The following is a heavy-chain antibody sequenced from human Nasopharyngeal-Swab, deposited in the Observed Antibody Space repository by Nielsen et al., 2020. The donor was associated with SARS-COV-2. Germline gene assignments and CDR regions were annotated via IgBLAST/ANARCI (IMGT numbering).Heavy chain of an antibody. CDR1: GFTFSSYA. D-gene: IGHD3-10*01. CDR3: AKDWGLISAVVPSALDH. CDR2: ISGDGYST. Sequence: GGSLRLSCAASGFTFSSYAMSWVRQAPGKGLEWVSTISGDGYSTFYPDSVKGRFTISRDNSNNTLYLQIYSLRAEDTALYYCAKDWGLISAVVPSALDHWGQGTLVTVSP. V-gene: IGHV3-23*01. J-gene: IGHJ4*02.